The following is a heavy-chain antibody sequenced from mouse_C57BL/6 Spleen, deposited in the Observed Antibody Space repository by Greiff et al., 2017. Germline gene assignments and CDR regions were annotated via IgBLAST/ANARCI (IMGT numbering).Heavy chain of an antibody. J-gene: IGHJ4*01. Sequence: QVQLQQSGAELVMPGASVKLSCKASGYTFTSYWMHWVKQRPGQGLEWIGEIDPADSYTNYNQKFKGQSTLTVDKTSSTAYMQHSSLTSEDSAVLYCARRGDDDCAMDYWGQGTSVTVSS. CDR3: ARRGDDDCAMDY. D-gene: IGHD3-3*01. V-gene: IGHV1-69*01. CDR2: IDPADSYT. CDR1: GYTFTSYW.